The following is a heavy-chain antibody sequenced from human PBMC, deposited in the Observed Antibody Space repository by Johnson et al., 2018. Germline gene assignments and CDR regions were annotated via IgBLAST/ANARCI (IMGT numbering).Heavy chain of an antibody. V-gene: IGHV4-59*01. Sequence: QVQLQESGPGLVKPTVTLSLTCTVSGGSISSYYWSWIRQPPGKGLEWLGYLYYSGSTNYNPSLKSRVTISVDTSNNQFSLTLSSVTAADPAVYYCARGGFYYYYGMDGWGQGTTVTVSS. J-gene: IGHJ6*02. CDR2: LYYSGST. CDR1: GGSISSYY. CDR3: ARGGFYYYYGMDG.